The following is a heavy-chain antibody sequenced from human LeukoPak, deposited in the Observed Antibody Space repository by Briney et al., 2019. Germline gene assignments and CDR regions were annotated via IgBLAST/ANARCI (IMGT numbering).Heavy chain of an antibody. J-gene: IGHJ4*02. CDR3: ARDYNWNPPDY. D-gene: IGHD1-1*01. CDR1: GFTFSSYX. CDR2: INSXGSAT. V-gene: IGHV3-74*01. Sequence: GSXXLSCVASGFTFSSYXXXXVRQAPGXXXXWVSRINSXGSATSXXXXVKXXXTISXDXAKNTLYLQMNSLXXEDTAVYYCARDYNWNPPDYWGQGTLVTVSA.